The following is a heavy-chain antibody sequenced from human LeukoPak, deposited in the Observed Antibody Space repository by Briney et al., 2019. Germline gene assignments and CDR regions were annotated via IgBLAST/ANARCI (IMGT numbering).Heavy chain of an antibody. V-gene: IGHV3-21*01. CDR3: ARVGGSYYYDSSSDYHEGDAFDI. CDR1: GFTFSSYS. J-gene: IGHJ3*02. CDR2: ICSSSSYI. D-gene: IGHD3-22*01. Sequence: GGSLRLSCAASGFTFSSYSMNWVRQAPGKGLEWVSSICSSSSYIYYADSVKGRFTISRDNAKNSLYLQMNNLRAEDTAVYYCARVGGSYYYDSSSDYHEGDAFDIWGQGTMVTVSS.